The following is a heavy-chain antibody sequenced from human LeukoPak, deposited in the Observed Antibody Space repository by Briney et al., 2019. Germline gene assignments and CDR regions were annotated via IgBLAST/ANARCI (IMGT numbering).Heavy chain of an antibody. CDR3: AKEYSSGHDY. D-gene: IGHD6-19*01. Sequence: GGSLRLSCAASGFAFSSYGMHWVRQAPGKGLEWVAVISYDGSNKYYADSVKGRFTISRDNSKNTLYLQMNSLRAEDTAVYYCAKEYSSGHDYWGQGTLVTVSS. J-gene: IGHJ4*02. CDR1: GFAFSSYG. V-gene: IGHV3-30*18. CDR2: ISYDGSNK.